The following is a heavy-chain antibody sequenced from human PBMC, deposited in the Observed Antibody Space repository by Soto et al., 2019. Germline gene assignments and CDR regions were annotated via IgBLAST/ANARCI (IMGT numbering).Heavy chain of an antibody. CDR2: ISGNGGST. D-gene: IGHD2-2*01. V-gene: IGHV3-23*01. CDR3: AKDRLVVPAGIAPEFQH. CDR1: GVTVNSFA. Sequence: SLRLSCASCGVTVNSFAMSWVLQNPGKGLEWVTLISGNGGSTYYADSVKGRFTISRDNSRNTLYLQMNSLRAEDTAVYYCAKDRLVVPAGIAPEFQHCGQGPLGTLSS. J-gene: IGHJ1*01.